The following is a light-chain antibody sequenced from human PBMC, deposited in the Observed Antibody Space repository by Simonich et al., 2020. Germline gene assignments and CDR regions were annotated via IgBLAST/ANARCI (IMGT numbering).Light chain of an antibody. Sequence: DIVMTQSPDSLAVSLGERATINCKSSQSVLYSSNNKNYLAWYQQKPGQPPKLLIYSASSLESGVPARVIGRGSGTDFTLTISSLQAEDVAVYYCQQYYSTPRTFGQGTKVEIK. CDR1: QSVLYSSNNKNY. J-gene: IGKJ1*01. CDR3: QQYYSTPRT. CDR2: SAS. V-gene: IGKV4-1*01.